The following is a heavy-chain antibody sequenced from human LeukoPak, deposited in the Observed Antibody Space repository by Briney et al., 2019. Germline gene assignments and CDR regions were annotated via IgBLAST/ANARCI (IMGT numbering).Heavy chain of an antibody. V-gene: IGHV3-43*01. CDR3: AKDGTYGATFGLDY. Sequence: PGGSLRLSCAASGFTFDDYTMHWVRQAPGKGLEWVSLITWDDGSTYYADSVKGRFTISRENSKNSLYLQMNSLITEDTAFYYCAKDGTYGATFGLDYWGQGTLVTVSS. D-gene: IGHD3/OR15-3a*01. CDR2: ITWDDGST. CDR1: GFTFDDYT. J-gene: IGHJ4*02.